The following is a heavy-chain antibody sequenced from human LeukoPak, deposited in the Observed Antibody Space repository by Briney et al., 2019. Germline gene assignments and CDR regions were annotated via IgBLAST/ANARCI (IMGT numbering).Heavy chain of an antibody. CDR3: AGGSYYFDGSENHSYYYYMEV. V-gene: IGHV4-34*01. CDR2: VNHSGST. D-gene: IGHD3-9*01. Sequence: PSETLSLTCAVYGGSFSAYHWTWIRQPPGMGLEWIGEVNHSGSTNYNASLKSRLTISADTSKNQFSLKVSSVTAADAAVYYCAGGSYYFDGSENHSYYYYMEVGGEGPTVPVP. CDR1: GGSFSAYH. J-gene: IGHJ6*03.